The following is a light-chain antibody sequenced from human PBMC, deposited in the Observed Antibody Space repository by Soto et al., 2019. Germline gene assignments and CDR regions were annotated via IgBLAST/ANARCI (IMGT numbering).Light chain of an antibody. Sequence: DIQMTQSPSSLSASVGDRVTITCQASQDVSASLNWYQQKPGRAPKLLIYDASNLETGVPSRFSGSGSGTDFPFTISSLQDEDSATYYCPRSDNLPPTFGGGTKVEI. J-gene: IGKJ4*01. CDR1: QDVSAS. CDR3: PRSDNLPPT. CDR2: DAS. V-gene: IGKV1-33*01.